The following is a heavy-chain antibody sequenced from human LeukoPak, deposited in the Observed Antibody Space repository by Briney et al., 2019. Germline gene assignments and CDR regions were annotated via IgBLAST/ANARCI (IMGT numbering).Heavy chain of an antibody. D-gene: IGHD5-24*01. CDR3: ARISRDGYNVGTFDY. Sequence: SETLSLTCTVSGGSISSSSYYWGWIRQPPGKGLEWIGSIYYSGSTYYNPSLKSRVTISVDTSKNQFSLKLSSVTAADTAVYYCARISRDGYNVGTFDYWGQGTLVTVSS. CDR2: IYYSGST. V-gene: IGHV4-39*07. J-gene: IGHJ4*02. CDR1: GGSISSSSYY.